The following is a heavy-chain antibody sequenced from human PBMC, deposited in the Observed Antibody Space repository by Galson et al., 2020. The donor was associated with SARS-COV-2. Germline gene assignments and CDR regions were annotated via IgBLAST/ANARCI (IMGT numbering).Heavy chain of an antibody. CDR1: GLTFNSHA. J-gene: IGHJ6*02. CDR3: TTYYYYAMDV. D-gene: IGHD4-4*01. Sequence: GESLKISCAASGLTFNSHAMSWVRQAPGKGLEWVSAISNSGDGRYYGDSVKGRFTISRDNSENKLYLQMNSLRAEDTAIYFCTTYYYYAMDVWGQGATVAVSS. V-gene: IGHV3-23*01. CDR2: ISNSGDGR.